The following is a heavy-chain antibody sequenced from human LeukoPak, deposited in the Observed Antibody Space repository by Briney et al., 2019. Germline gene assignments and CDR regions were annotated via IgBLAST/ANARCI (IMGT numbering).Heavy chain of an antibody. J-gene: IGHJ6*03. Sequence: TGGSQRLSCAASGFTFSSYAMSWVRQAPGKGLEWVSSISGSDGTTYYADSVKDRFTISRDNSKNTLYLQMNSLRAEDTAVYYCARDRSPYSSSWYEPQKYYYYYYMDVWGKGTTVTVSS. CDR1: GFTFSSYA. CDR2: ISGSDGTT. V-gene: IGHV3-23*01. CDR3: ARDRSPYSSSWYEPQKYYYYYYMDV. D-gene: IGHD6-13*01.